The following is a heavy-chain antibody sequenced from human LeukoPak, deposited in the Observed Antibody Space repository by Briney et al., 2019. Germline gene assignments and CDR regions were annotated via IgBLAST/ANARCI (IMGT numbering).Heavy chain of an antibody. CDR1: GYTFTSDY. J-gene: IGHJ5*02. CDR3: ARATFVLRYFDWLLPNWFDP. D-gene: IGHD3-9*01. CDR2: INPRGGST. V-gene: IGHV1-46*01. Sequence: ASVTASCKASGYTFTSDYMHWVRQAPGQGLEWMGIINPRGGSTSYAQKVQGRVTMTRDTSTTTVYMELSSLRSENTAVYYCARATFVLRYFDWLLPNWFDPWGQGTLVTVSS.